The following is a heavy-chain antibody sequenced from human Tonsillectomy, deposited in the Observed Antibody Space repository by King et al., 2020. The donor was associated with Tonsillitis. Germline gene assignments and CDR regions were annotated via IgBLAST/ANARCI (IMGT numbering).Heavy chain of an antibody. J-gene: IGHJ4*02. CDR1: GFTFSSYA. Sequence: QLVQSGGGVVQPGRSLRLSCAASGFTFSSYAMHWVRQAPGKGLEWVAVISYDGSNKYYADSVKGRFTISRDNSKNTLYLQMNSLRAEDTAVYYCARYTHWGQGTLVTVST. CDR2: ISYDGSNK. CDR3: ARYTH. V-gene: IGHV3-30-3*01. D-gene: IGHD2-2*02.